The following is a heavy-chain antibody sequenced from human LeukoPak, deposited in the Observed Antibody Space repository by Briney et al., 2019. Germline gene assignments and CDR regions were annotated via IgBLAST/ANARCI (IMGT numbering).Heavy chain of an antibody. CDR1: GGSFSGYY. V-gene: IGHV4-34*01. J-gene: IGHJ5*02. CDR3: ATHWLEATKTYSYWFDP. CDR2: INHSGST. D-gene: IGHD1/OR15-1a*01. Sequence: SETLSLTCAVYGGSFSGYYWSWIRQPPGKGLEWIGEINHSGSTNYNPSLKSRVTISVGTSKNQFSLKLSSVTAADTAVYYCATHWLEATKTYSYWFDPWGQGTLVTVSS.